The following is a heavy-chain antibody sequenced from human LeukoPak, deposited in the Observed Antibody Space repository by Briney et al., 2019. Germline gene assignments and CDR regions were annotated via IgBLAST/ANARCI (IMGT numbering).Heavy chain of an antibody. Sequence: PGGSLRLSCAASGFTFSSYWMHWVRQAPGKGLVWVSRINSDGSSTSYADSVKGRFTISRDNAKNTLYLQMNSLRAEDTAVYYCAGGDSSGVCYYWGQGTLVTVSS. CDR3: AGGDSSGVCYY. D-gene: IGHD2-8*01. CDR2: INSDGSST. CDR1: GFTFSSYW. V-gene: IGHV3-74*01. J-gene: IGHJ4*02.